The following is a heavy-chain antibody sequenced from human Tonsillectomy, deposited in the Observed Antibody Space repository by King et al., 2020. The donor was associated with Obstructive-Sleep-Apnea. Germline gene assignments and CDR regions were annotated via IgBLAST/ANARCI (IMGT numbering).Heavy chain of an antibody. V-gene: IGHV4-39*01. CDR3: ARLPWLVVADDY. CDR2: IYDSGST. Sequence: QLQESGPGLVKPSDTLSLTCTVSGGSISSSNYYWAWIRQPPGKGLEWIGSIYDSGSTYYSPSLKRRLTISVDTSKNLFSLNLNSVTATDTAVYYCARLPWLVVADDYWGQGTLVTVSS. D-gene: IGHD2-15*01. J-gene: IGHJ4*02. CDR1: GGSISSSNYY.